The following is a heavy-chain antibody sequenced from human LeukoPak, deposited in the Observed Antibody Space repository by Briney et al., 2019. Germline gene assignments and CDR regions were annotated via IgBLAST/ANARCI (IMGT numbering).Heavy chain of an antibody. Sequence: GASVKVSCKASGYTFTSYDINWVRQATGQGLEWMGWMNPNSGNTGYAQKFQGRVTITRNTSISTAYMELSSLRSEDTAVYYCARGREQQLPQRDYYYYYMDVWGKGTTVTVSS. D-gene: IGHD6-13*01. CDR1: GYTFTSYD. CDR2: MNPNSGNT. J-gene: IGHJ6*03. CDR3: ARGREQQLPQRDYYYYYMDV. V-gene: IGHV1-8*03.